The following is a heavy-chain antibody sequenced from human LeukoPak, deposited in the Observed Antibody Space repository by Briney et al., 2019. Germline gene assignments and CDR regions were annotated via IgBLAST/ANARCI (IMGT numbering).Heavy chain of an antibody. V-gene: IGHV3-73*01. Sequence: PGGSLRLSCAASGFTFSGSAMHWVRQASGKGLEWVGRIRSKANSYATAYAASVKGRFTISRDDSKNTAYLQMNSLKTEDTAVYYCTRPVGYYDSSGCYLGYWGQGTLVTVSS. CDR1: GFTFSGSA. J-gene: IGHJ4*02. CDR3: TRPVGYYDSSGCYLGY. CDR2: IRSKANSYAT. D-gene: IGHD3-22*01.